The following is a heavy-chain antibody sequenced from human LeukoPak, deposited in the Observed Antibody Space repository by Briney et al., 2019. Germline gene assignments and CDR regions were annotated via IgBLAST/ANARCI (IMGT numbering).Heavy chain of an antibody. D-gene: IGHD3-10*01. CDR2: IIPILGIA. V-gene: IGHV1-69*04. J-gene: IGHJ4*02. Sequence: ASVKVSCKASGGTFSSYTISWVRQAPGQGLEWMGRIIPILGIANYAQKFQGRVTITADKSTSTAYMELSSLRSEDTAVYYRARDMVRGVITGYYFDYWGQGTLVTVSS. CDR3: ARDMVRGVITGYYFDY. CDR1: GGTFSSYT.